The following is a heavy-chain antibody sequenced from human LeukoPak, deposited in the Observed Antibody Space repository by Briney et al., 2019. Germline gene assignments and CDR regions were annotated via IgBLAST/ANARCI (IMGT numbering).Heavy chain of an antibody. CDR1: GFTFSSYW. CDR2: IKQDGSEK. J-gene: IGHJ4*02. CDR3: ARRGPTYYYDSSGYYSNY. V-gene: IGHV3-7*01. Sequence: GGSLRLSCAASGFTFSSYWMSWVRQAPGKWLEWVANIKQDGSEKYYVDSVKGRFTISRDNAKNSLYLQMNSLRAEDTAVYYCARRGPTYYYDSSGYYSNYWGQGTLVTVSS. D-gene: IGHD3-22*01.